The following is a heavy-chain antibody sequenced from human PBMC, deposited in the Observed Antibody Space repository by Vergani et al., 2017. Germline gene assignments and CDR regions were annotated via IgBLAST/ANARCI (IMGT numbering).Heavy chain of an antibody. CDR2: ISNSGNTI. V-gene: IGHV3-11*01. D-gene: IGHD5-24*01. Sequence: QVQPVESGGGLVKPGGSLRLSCAASGFSFSDHYMTWIRQAPGKGLEWVSYISNSGNTIEYADSVKGRFSIPRDNAKSSLFLQMDSLRAEDTAVYYCARDHRDYNNYPGTFDIWGQGSMVTVSS. CDR3: ARDHRDYNNYPGTFDI. J-gene: IGHJ3*02. CDR1: GFSFSDHY.